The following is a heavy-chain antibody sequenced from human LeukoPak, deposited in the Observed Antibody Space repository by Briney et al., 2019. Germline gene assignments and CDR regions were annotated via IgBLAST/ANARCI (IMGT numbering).Heavy chain of an antibody. D-gene: IGHD1-7*01. CDR3: AREGHNWNSPWTYYYYYYMDV. J-gene: IGHJ6*03. CDR1: GYTFTSYG. V-gene: IGHV7-4-1*02. CDR2: INTNTGNP. Sequence: GASVKVSCKASGYTFTSYGMIWVRQAPGQGLDWMGWINTNTGNPTYAQGFTGRFVFSLDTSVSTAYLQISSLKAEDTAVYYCAREGHNWNSPWTYYYYYYMDVWGKGTTVTVSS.